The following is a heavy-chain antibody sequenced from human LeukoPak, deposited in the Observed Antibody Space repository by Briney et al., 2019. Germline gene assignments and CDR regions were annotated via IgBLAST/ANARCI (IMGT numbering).Heavy chain of an antibody. CDR3: ASSYTSSSRTPFDC. CDR2: LSGSGGST. Sequence: GGSLRLSCAASGFTFSNYAMTWVRQAPGKGLEWVSSLSGSGGSTYYADSVKGRFTISRDNSKNTLYLEMKNLRAEDTAVYYCASSYTSSSRTPFDCWGQGTLVTVSS. D-gene: IGHD6-6*01. CDR1: GFTFSNYA. J-gene: IGHJ4*02. V-gene: IGHV3-23*01.